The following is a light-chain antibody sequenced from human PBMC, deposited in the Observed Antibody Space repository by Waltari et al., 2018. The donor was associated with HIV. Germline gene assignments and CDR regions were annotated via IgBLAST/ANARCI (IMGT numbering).Light chain of an antibody. V-gene: IGLV2-8*01. CDR2: DVT. CDR1: SHDIGTYNF. Sequence: QSALTQPPSASGSPGQSVAIPCTGSSHDIGTYNFVSWYQHHPGKAPKLLIYDVTRRPPGIPDRFSGTKSGYTASLTVSDLQVEDEADYYCVSYTEKDTFLLFGGGTKLAV. CDR3: VSYTEKDTFLL. J-gene: IGLJ2*01.